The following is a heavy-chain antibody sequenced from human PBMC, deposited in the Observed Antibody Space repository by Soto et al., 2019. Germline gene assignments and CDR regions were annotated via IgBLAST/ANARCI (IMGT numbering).Heavy chain of an antibody. CDR3: TRGFYAMDV. V-gene: IGHV6-1*01. Sequence: PSQTLSLTCAISGGSVSSNCATWNSIRQSPSRGLEWLGRTYYRSKWYNAYAVSVKSRITINPDTSKNQFSLQLTSVTPEDTAVYYCTRGFYAMDVWGQGTTVTVSS. CDR1: GGSVSSNCAT. J-gene: IGHJ6*02. CDR2: TYYRSKWYN.